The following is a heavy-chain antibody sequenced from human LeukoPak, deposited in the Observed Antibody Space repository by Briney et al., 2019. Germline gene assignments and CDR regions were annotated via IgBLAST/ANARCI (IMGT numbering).Heavy chain of an antibody. V-gene: IGHV4-61*01. CDR1: GGSVSSGSYY. Sequence: PSETLSLTCAVSGGSVSSGSYYWSWIRQPPGKGLGWFGYIFYSGSTNSNPSLKGRVTISVDTSKNPFSLKLSSVTAADTAVYYCARCWGRYFDSSAIVGWGQGTLVTVSS. J-gene: IGHJ4*02. CDR2: IFYSGST. D-gene: IGHD3-9*01. CDR3: ARCWGRYFDSSAIVG.